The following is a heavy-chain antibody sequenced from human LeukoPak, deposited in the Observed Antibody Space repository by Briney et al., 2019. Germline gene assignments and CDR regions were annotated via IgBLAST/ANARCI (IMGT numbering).Heavy chain of an antibody. J-gene: IGHJ4*02. V-gene: IGHV3-7*01. Sequence: GVSLRLSCAASGFTLSSYWTSWVRQAPGKGLEWVANIKQDGSEKYYVDSVKGRFTISRDNAKNSLYLQMNSLRAEDTAVYYCAKSSGARGGDDYWGQGTLVTVSS. D-gene: IGHD3-10*01. CDR2: IKQDGSEK. CDR3: AKSSGARGGDDY. CDR1: GFTLSSYW.